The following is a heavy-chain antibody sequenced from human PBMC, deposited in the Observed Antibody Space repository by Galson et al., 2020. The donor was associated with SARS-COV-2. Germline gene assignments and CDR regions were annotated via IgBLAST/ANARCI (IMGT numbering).Heavy chain of an antibody. J-gene: IGHJ4*02. CDR2: IWYDGSNK. CDR1: GFTFSSYG. CDR3: ARQPYARITPIGYYDSSLGEGVPPDD. Sequence: GGSLRLSCAASGFTFSSYGMHWVRQAPDKGLEWVAVIWYDGSNKYYADSVKGRFTISRDNSKNTLYLQMNSLRAEDTAVYYCARQPYARITPIGYYDSSLGEGVPPDDWGQGTLVTVSS. V-gene: IGHV3-33*01. D-gene: IGHD3-22*01.